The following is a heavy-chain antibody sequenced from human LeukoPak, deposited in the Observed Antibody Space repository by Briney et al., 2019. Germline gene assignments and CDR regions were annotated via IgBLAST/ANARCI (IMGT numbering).Heavy chain of an antibody. D-gene: IGHD3-10*01. CDR3: ARSGRLLLWFGELLSGAPYFDY. V-gene: IGHV1-8*01. Sequence: GASGKVSCKACGYTYTSYYFNWVLQATCQEVEWMGWMNPNSGNTGYAQKFQGRVTRARNTFISTAYMELSSLRSEDTAVYYCARSGRLLLWFGELLSGAPYFDYWGQGTLVTVSS. CDR2: MNPNSGNT. J-gene: IGHJ4*02. CDR1: GYTYTSYY.